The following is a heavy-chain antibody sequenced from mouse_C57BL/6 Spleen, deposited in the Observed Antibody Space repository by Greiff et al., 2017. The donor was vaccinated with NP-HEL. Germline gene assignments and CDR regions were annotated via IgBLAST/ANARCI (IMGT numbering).Heavy chain of an antibody. V-gene: IGHV5-15*01. CDR2: ISNLAYSI. J-gene: IGHJ1*03. CDR3: ARLIDGSSYGYFDV. D-gene: IGHD1-1*01. Sequence: EVQLVESGGGLVQPGGSLKLSCAASGFTFSDYGMAWVRQAPRKGPEWVAFISNLAYSIYYADTVTGRFTISRENAKNTLYLEMSSLRSEDTAMYYCARLIDGSSYGYFDVWGTGTTVTVSS. CDR1: GFTFSDYG.